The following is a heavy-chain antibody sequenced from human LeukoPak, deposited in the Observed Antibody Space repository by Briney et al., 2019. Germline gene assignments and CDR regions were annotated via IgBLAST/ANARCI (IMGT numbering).Heavy chain of an antibody. CDR2: IIPIFGTA. D-gene: IGHD6-13*01. J-gene: IGHJ4*02. V-gene: IGHV1-69*13. CDR3: SRLPIAAAGRDEYYFDY. CDR1: GGTFSSYA. Sequence: SVKVSCKASGGTFSSYAISWVRQAPGQGLEWMGGIIPIFGTANYAQKSQGRVTITADESTSTAYLELSSLRSDDPAAYYCSRLPIAAAGRDEYYFDYWGQGTLVTVSS.